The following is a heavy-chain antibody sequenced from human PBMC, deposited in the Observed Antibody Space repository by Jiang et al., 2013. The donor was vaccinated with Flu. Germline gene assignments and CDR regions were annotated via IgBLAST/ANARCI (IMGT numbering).Heavy chain of an antibody. Sequence: SGPGLVKPSQTLSLTCSVSGGSITSGGHYWTWIRQHPGKGLEWIGYIFSGGITYYNPSLRSRVSISMDTSKNHFSLNLTSMTAADTAMYYCARGRVVDSWGQGTLVIVSS. J-gene: IGHJ4*02. D-gene: IGHD2-15*01. V-gene: IGHV4-31*03. CDR2: IFSGGIT. CDR1: GGSITSGGHY. CDR3: ARGRVVDS.